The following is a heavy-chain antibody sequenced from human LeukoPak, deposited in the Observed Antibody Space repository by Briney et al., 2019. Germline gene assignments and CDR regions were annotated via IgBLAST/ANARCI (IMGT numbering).Heavy chain of an antibody. CDR2: FDPEDGET. CDR1: GYTLTELS. J-gene: IGHJ5*02. D-gene: IGHD3-3*01. Sequence: GASVKVSCKVSGYTLTELSMHWVRQAPGKGLEWMGGFDPEDGETIYAQKIQGRVTMTEDTSTDTAYMELSSLRSEDTAVYYCALLTIFGVDNRWFDPWGQGTLVTVSS. V-gene: IGHV1-24*01. CDR3: ALLTIFGVDNRWFDP.